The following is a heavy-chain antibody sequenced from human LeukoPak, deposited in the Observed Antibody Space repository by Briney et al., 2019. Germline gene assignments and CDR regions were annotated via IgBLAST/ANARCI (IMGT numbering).Heavy chain of an antibody. V-gene: IGHV1-2*06. CDR2: INPNSGGT. Sequence: ASVNVSCTASGYTFTGYYMHWVRQAPGQGLEWMGRINPNSGGTNYTQKFQGRVTMTRDTSISTAYMELSRLRSDDTAVCYCARDMGGSYYNWFDPWGQGTLVTVSS. D-gene: IGHD1-26*01. CDR1: GYTFTGYY. J-gene: IGHJ5*02. CDR3: ARDMGGSYYNWFDP.